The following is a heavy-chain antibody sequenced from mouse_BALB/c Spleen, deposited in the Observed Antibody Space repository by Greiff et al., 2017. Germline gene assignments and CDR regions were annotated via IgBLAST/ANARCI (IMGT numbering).Heavy chain of an antibody. CDR2: IYPSDSYT. CDR3: TRDYDWYFDV. D-gene: IGHD2-4*01. CDR1: GYTFTSYW. V-gene: IGHV1-69*02. Sequence: QVQLQQPGAELVRPGASVKLSCKASGYTFTSYWINWVKQRPGQGLEWIGNIYPSDSYTNYNQKFKDKATLTVDKSSSTAYMQLSSPTSEDSAVYYCTRDYDWYFDVWGAGTTVTVSS. J-gene: IGHJ1*01.